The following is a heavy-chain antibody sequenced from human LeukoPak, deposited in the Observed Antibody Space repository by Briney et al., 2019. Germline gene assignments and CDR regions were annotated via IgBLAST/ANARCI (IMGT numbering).Heavy chain of an antibody. Sequence: PGGSLRLSCAASGFTFSSYRMHWVRQAPGKGREGLADISYDGSNKYYADSVKGRFTISRDNSKNTLYLQMNSLRAEDTAVYYCAKPYYYDSSGYYPYDYWGQGTLVTVSS. J-gene: IGHJ4*02. V-gene: IGHV3-30*18. CDR2: ISYDGSNK. CDR3: AKPYYYDSSGYYPYDY. D-gene: IGHD3-22*01. CDR1: GFTFSSYR.